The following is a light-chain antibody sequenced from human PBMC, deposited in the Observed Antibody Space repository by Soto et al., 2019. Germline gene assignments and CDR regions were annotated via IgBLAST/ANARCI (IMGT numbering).Light chain of an antibody. CDR2: YDS. J-gene: IGLJ1*01. V-gene: IGLV3-21*04. Sequence: SYELTQPPSVSVAPGKTARITCGGNNIGSKSVHWYQQKPGQAPVLVIYYDSDRPSGIPERFSGSNSGNTANLTISRVEAGDEADCYCQVWDSSSDLYVFGTGTKLTVL. CDR1: NIGSKS. CDR3: QVWDSSSDLYV.